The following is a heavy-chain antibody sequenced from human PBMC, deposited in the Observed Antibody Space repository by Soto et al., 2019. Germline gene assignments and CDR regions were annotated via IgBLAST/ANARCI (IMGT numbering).Heavy chain of an antibody. J-gene: IGHJ4*02. Sequence: QVQLVQSGAEVKKPGSSVKVSCKASRGTFSSYAISWVRQAPRQGLEWMGGIIPIFGTANYAQKFQGRVTITADESTSTAYMELSSLRSEDTAVYYCARESRYCSGGSCYFLPGIDYWGQGTLVTVSS. CDR2: IIPIFGTA. D-gene: IGHD2-15*01. CDR3: ARESRYCSGGSCYFLPGIDY. V-gene: IGHV1-69*12. CDR1: RGTFSSYA.